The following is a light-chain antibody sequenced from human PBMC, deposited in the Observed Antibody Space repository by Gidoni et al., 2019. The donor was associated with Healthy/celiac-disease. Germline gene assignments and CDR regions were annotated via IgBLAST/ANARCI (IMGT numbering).Light chain of an antibody. Sequence: EIVMTQSPATLSVSPGERATLSCRASQSISNNLAWYQHKAGQAPRLLIYGASTRATGVPARFSGSGSGTEFTVTISSLQSEDFAVYYCQQYNNWPRTFGQGTKVEIK. CDR1: QSISNN. CDR3: QQYNNWPRT. V-gene: IGKV3-15*01. J-gene: IGKJ1*01. CDR2: GAS.